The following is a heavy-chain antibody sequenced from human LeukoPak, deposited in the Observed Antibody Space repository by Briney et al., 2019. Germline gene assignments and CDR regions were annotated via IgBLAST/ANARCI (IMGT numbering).Heavy chain of an antibody. CDR2: INPSGGST. CDR3: ARDGCSGGSCYGEYFQH. D-gene: IGHD2-15*01. J-gene: IGHJ1*01. V-gene: IGHV1-46*01. Sequence: ASVKVPCKASGYTFTSYYMHWVRQAPGQGLEWMGIINPSGGSTSYAQKFQGRVTMTRDTSTSTVYMELSSLRSEGTAVYYCARDGCSGGSCYGEYFQHWGQGTLVTVSS. CDR1: GYTFTSYY.